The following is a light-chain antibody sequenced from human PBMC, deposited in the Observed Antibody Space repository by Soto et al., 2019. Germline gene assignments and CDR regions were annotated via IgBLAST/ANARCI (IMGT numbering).Light chain of an antibody. CDR3: QQFIL. Sequence: GDRVTITCRASQGISSALAWYQQKPGKAPKLLIYDASSLESGVPSRFSGSGSGTDFTLTISSLQPEDFATYYCQQFILFGGGTKVDIK. CDR2: DAS. CDR1: QGISSA. J-gene: IGKJ4*01. V-gene: IGKV1-13*02.